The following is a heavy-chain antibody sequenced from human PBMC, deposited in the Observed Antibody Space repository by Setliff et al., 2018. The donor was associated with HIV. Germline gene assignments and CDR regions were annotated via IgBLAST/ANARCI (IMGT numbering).Heavy chain of an antibody. CDR1: GFTFSSFW. Sequence: GGSLRLSCAASGFTFSSFWMTWVRQAPGKGLEWIANINEDGNKKYHAGSVWGRFTISRGNAKNSLYLQMNSLRAEDTAVYYCARGRRTAPGSFYHFYYMGVWGEGTTVTVSS. D-gene: IGHD6-13*01. V-gene: IGHV3-7*03. J-gene: IGHJ6*03. CDR2: INEDGNKK. CDR3: ARGRRTAPGSFYHFYYMGV.